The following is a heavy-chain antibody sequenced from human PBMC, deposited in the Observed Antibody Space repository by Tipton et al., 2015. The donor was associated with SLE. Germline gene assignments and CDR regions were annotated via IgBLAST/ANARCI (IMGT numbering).Heavy chain of an antibody. J-gene: IGHJ6*03. CDR3: ARVVHVLWFGAYMDV. D-gene: IGHD3-10*01. CDR2: ISGSGGST. Sequence: SLRLSCAASGFTFSSYAMSWVRQAPGKGLEWVSAISGSGGSTYYADSVKGRFTISRDNSKNTLYLQMNSLRAEDTAVYYCARVVHVLWFGAYMDVWGKGTTVTVSS. CDR1: GFTFSSYA. V-gene: IGHV3-23*01.